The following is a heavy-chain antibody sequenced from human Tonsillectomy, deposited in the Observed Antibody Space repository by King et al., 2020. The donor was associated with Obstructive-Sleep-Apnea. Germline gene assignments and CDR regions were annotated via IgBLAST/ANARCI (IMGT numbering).Heavy chain of an antibody. Sequence: VQLVESGGAVVQPGQSLTLSCTASGFTFNNYGIHWVRQAPGKGLEWVSIISYDSNHKYYSDSVRGRFTISRDNSKNTVRLHMNSLRTEDTAVYYCAKVREFMFLLPPVENWGQGTLLAVSS. CDR3: AKVREFMFLLPPVEN. CDR1: GFTFNNYG. V-gene: IGHV3-30*18. D-gene: IGHD3-22*01. J-gene: IGHJ4*01. CDR2: ISYDSNHK.